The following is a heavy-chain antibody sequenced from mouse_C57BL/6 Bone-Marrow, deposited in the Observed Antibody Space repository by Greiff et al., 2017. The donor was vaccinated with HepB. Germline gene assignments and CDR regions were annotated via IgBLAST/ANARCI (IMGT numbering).Heavy chain of an antibody. D-gene: IGHD1-1*01. CDR1: GFNFNDDY. J-gene: IGHJ1*03. CDR3: TTDYGRSDWYFDG. CDR2: IDPENGDT. V-gene: IGHV14-4*01. Sequence: VQLKESGAELVRPGASVKLSCTASGFNFNDDYMHWVKQRPEQGLEWIGWIDPENGDTEYASKFKGKATITADTSSNTAYLQLSRLTSEHTAVDYSTTDYGRSDWYFDGWGTGTTVTVSA.